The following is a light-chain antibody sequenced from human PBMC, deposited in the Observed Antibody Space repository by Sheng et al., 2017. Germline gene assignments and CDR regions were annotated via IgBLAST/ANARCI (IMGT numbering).Light chain of an antibody. Sequence: AIQLTQSPSSLSASVGDRVTITCRASQGISIALAWYQQKPGKAPNLLIYDVSSLASGVPSRFSGSGSGTDFTLTISSLQPEDFATYYCQQFKSYPPYTFGQGTKLEI. CDR1: QGISIA. CDR3: QQFKSYPPYT. CDR2: DVS. J-gene: IGKJ2*01. V-gene: IGKV1-13*02.